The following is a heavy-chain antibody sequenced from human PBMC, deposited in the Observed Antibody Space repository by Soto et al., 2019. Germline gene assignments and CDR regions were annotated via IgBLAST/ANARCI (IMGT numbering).Heavy chain of an antibody. CDR2: IYHSGST. V-gene: IGHV4-4*02. D-gene: IGHD3-22*01. Sequence: PSETLSLTCAVSGGSISSSNWWSWVRQPPGKGLEWIGEIYHSGSTNYNPSLKSRVTISVDKSKNQFSLKLSSVTAADTAVYYCAREPDYYDSSGYMYYFDYCGQGTLVTVSS. J-gene: IGHJ4*02. CDR3: AREPDYYDSSGYMYYFDY. CDR1: GGSISSSNW.